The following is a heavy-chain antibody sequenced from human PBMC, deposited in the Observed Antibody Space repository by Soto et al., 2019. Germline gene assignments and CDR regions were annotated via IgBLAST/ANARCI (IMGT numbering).Heavy chain of an antibody. CDR2: ISGSGGST. D-gene: IGHD2-15*01. CDR1: GFTFSSYA. Sequence: EVQLLESGGGLVQPGGSLRLSCAGSGFTFSSYAMSWVRQAPGKGLEWVLAISGSGGSTYYADSVKGRFTISRDKSKNMQYLKINSLRAEDMAVYYCGALPSAAPILDFWGQGTLVNVSS. V-gene: IGHV3-23*01. CDR3: GALPSAAPILDF. J-gene: IGHJ4*02.